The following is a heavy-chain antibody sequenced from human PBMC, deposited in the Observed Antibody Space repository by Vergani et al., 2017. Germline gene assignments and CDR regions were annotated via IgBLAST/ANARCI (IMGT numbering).Heavy chain of an antibody. J-gene: IGHJ4*02. CDR2: INPNSGGT. V-gene: IGHV1-2*02. D-gene: IGHD6-13*01. CDR1: GYTFTSYY. Sequence: QVQLVQSGAEVKKPGASVKVSCKASGYTFTSYYMHWVRQAPGQGLEWMGIINPNSGGTNYAQKFQGRVTMTRDTSISTAYMELSRLRSDDTAVYYCAREEAAAGGALDYWGQGTLVTVSS. CDR3: AREEAAAGGALDY.